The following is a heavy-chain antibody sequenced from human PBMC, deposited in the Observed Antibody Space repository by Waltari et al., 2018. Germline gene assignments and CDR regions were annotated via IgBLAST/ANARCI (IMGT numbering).Heavy chain of an antibody. D-gene: IGHD6-6*01. Sequence: QVQLQESGPGLVKPSETLSLTCTVSGGSISSYYWSWIRQPPGKGLEWIGYIYYSGSTNYNPSLKSRVTISVDTSKNQFSLKLSSVTAADTAVYYCARSGSSSMAFDYWGQGTLVTVSS. J-gene: IGHJ4*02. V-gene: IGHV4-59*08. CDR3: ARSGSSSMAFDY. CDR1: GGSISSYY. CDR2: IYYSGST.